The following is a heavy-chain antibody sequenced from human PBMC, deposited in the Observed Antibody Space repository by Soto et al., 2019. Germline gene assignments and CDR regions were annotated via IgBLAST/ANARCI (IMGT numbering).Heavy chain of an antibody. CDR3: ARDQEDYDILTGYYNGFDP. D-gene: IGHD3-9*01. V-gene: IGHV1-18*01. Sequence: ASVKVSWKASGYTFTSYGISWVRQAPGQGLEWMGWISAYNGNTNYAQKLQGRVTMTTDTSTSTAYMELRSLRSDDTAVYYCARDQEDYDILTGYYNGFDPWGQGTLVTVSS. J-gene: IGHJ5*02. CDR2: ISAYNGNT. CDR1: GYTFTSYG.